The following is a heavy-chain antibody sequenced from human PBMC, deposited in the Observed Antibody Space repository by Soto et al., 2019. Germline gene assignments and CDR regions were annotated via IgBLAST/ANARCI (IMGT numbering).Heavy chain of an antibody. Sequence: EVQLVESGGGLVKPGGSLRLSCAASGFSFSSYSMNWVRPAPGKGLEWVSSISSSASHINYADSVKGRFTISRDNAKKSLYLQMNSLRAEDTAVYYCARGYTGYCSGGTCYWFDPWGQGTLVTVSS. D-gene: IGHD2-15*01. CDR2: ISSSASHI. CDR1: GFSFSSYS. V-gene: IGHV3-21*01. CDR3: ARGYTGYCSGGTCYWFDP. J-gene: IGHJ5*02.